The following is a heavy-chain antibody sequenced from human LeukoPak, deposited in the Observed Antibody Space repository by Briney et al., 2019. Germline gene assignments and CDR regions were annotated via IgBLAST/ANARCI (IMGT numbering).Heavy chain of an antibody. J-gene: IGHJ3*02. V-gene: IGHV3-33*01. CDR1: GFTFSSYG. CDR3: ARRWTTGAFDI. D-gene: IGHD4-17*01. CDR2: IWYDGSNK. Sequence: PGRSLRLSCAASGFTFSSYGMHWVRQAPGKGLEWVAVIWYDGSNKYYADSVKGRFTISRDNSKNTLYLQMSSLRAEDTAVYYCARRWTTGAFDIWGQGTMVTVSS.